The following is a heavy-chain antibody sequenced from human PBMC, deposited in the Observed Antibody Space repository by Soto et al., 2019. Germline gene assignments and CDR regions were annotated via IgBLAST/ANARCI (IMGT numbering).Heavy chain of an antibody. CDR2: ISAYNGNT. Sequence: QVQLVQSGAEVKKPGASVKVSCKASGYTFTSYGISWVRQAPGQGLEWMGWISAYNGNTNYAQKLQGRVTMTTDTPTSIAYMELRSLRSDDTDVYYCARDPLVTGTKGRNWFDPWGQGTLVTVSS. V-gene: IGHV1-18*01. J-gene: IGHJ5*02. CDR3: ARDPLVTGTKGRNWFDP. D-gene: IGHD1-7*01. CDR1: GYTFTSYG.